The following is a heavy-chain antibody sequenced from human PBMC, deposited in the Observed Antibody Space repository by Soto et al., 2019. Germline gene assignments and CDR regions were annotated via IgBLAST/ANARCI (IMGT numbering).Heavy chain of an antibody. D-gene: IGHD3-22*01. CDR2: VHYTGNT. CDR3: ARGGYYSRAYDFQVMDV. Sequence: PSETLSLTCTVSGGSIHNYYWSWIRQSPGKGLEWLGCVHYTGNTKYNPSLQSRVTMSRDTSKNQFSLTLTSVITADTAVYYCARGGYYSRAYDFQVMDVWGQGTTVTVSS. V-gene: IGHV4-59*01. CDR1: GGSIHNYY. J-gene: IGHJ6*02.